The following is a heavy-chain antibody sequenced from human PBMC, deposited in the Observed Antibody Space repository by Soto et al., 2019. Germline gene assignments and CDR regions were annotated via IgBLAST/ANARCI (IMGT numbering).Heavy chain of an antibody. J-gene: IGHJ6*02. V-gene: IGHV4-30-2*01. Sequence: KLSETLSLTCAVSGGSMNSGGYSWSWIRQPPGKGLEWIGYIYHNGSPYYNPSLKSRVTISVDRSKNQFSLKLSSVTAADTAVYYCARVPDVWGQGTTVTVSS. CDR2: IYHNGSP. CDR1: GGSMNSGGYS. CDR3: ARVPDV.